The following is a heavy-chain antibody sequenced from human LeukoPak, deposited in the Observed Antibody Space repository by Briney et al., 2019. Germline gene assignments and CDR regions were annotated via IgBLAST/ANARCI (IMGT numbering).Heavy chain of an antibody. D-gene: IGHD1-7*01. J-gene: IGHJ6*03. CDR1: GYSISSGYY. CDR3: ARAGTTFYYYYYMDV. V-gene: IGHV4-38-2*01. Sequence: SETLSLTCAVSGYSISSGYYCGWIRQAPGKGLEWIGSIYHSGSTYYNPSLKSRVTISVDTSKNQFSLKLSSVTAADTAVYYCARAGTTFYYYYYMDVWGKGTTVTVSS. CDR2: IYHSGST.